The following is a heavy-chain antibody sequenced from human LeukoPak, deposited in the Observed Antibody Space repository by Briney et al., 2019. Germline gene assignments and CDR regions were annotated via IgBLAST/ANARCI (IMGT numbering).Heavy chain of an antibody. V-gene: IGHV4-39*01. Sequence: SETLSLTCTVSGGSISSSSYYWGWIRQPPGKGLEWIGSIYYSGSTYYNPSLKSRVTISVDTSKNQFSLKLSSVTAADTAVYYCARRGYFWDYWGQGTLVTVSS. D-gene: IGHD5-18*01. CDR3: ARRGYFWDY. CDR2: IYYSGST. J-gene: IGHJ4*02. CDR1: GGSISSSSYY.